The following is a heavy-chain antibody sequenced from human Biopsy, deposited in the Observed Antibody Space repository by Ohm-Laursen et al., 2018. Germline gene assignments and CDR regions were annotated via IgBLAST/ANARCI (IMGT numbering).Heavy chain of an antibody. CDR1: GGTFSNYG. V-gene: IGHV1-69*06. Sequence: SVKVSCKAPGGTFSNYGVNWVRQAPGQGLEWLGGNIPILGTGNYAQKFQDRVTVAADTSTSTATMELRSLRSDDTAVYYCATKLKGYFHHWGQGTLVSVSS. CDR3: ATKLKGYFHH. CDR2: NIPILGTG. J-gene: IGHJ1*01.